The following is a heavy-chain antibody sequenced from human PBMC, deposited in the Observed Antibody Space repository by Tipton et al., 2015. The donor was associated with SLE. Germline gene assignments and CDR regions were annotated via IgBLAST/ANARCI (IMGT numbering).Heavy chain of an antibody. CDR3: ARAPTEWESYWYFDL. Sequence: SLRLSCAASGFTFSSYAMHWVRQAPGKGLEWVAVISYDGSNKYYADSVKGRFTISRDNSKNTLYLQMNSLRAEDTAVYYCARAPTEWESYWYFDLWGRGTLVTVSS. J-gene: IGHJ2*01. CDR2: ISYDGSNK. D-gene: IGHD1-26*01. CDR1: GFTFSSYA. V-gene: IGHV3-30*04.